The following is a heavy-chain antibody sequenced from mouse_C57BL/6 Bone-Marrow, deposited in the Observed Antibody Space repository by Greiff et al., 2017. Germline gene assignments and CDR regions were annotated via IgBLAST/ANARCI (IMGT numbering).Heavy chain of an antibody. V-gene: IGHV14-2*01. D-gene: IGHD2-3*01. Sequence: VQLQQSGAELVKPGASVKLSCTASGFNIKDYYMHWVKQRTEQGLEWIGRIDPEDGDTKYAPKFQGKATITADTSSNTAYLQLSSLTSEDTAVYYCARDDGNWVFDYWGQGTTLTVSA. CDR3: ARDDGNWVFDY. CDR1: GFNIKDYY. J-gene: IGHJ2*01. CDR2: IDPEDGDT.